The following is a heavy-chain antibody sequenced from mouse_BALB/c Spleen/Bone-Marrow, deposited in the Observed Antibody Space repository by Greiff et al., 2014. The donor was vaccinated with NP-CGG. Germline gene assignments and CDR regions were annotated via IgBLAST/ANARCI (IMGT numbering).Heavy chain of an antibody. J-gene: IGHJ4*01. D-gene: IGHD2-13*01. CDR2: INPTSGYA. CDR3: GGSVNVYFAMDY. V-gene: IGHV1-4*01. Sequence: QVQLQESGAELAKPGASVKMSCTASGYTFTGYTIYWVKQRPGQGLEWIGYINPTSGYANYNQKFKDKATLTADKSSSTVYMQLSNLTSNDTAVVYCGGSVNVYFAMDYWGQGTSVTVSS. CDR1: GYTFTGYT.